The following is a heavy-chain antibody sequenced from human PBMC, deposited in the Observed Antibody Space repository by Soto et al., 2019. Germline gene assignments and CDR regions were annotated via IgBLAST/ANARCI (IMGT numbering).Heavy chain of an antibody. D-gene: IGHD1-26*01. CDR2: IGSKGQNYAT. CDR3: TKYSGTSSAPAA. V-gene: IGHV3-73*02. Sequence: EVQLVESGGGLVQPGGSLKLSCAASGFSFSDSAMYWVRQASGKGLEWVGRIGSKGQNYATTYAAAVKGRFIISTDESNNTAHLQMNSLKTEDTAVYYCTKYSGTSSAPAALGQGTLVTVSS. CDR1: GFSFSDSA. J-gene: IGHJ5*02.